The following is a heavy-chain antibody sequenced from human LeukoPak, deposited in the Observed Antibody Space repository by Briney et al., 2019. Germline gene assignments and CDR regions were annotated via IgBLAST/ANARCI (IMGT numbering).Heavy chain of an antibody. J-gene: IGHJ3*01. V-gene: IGHV3-23*01. CDR2: ISGSGGST. D-gene: IGHD3/OR15-3a*01. Sequence: PGGSLRLSCAASGFTFRSHDMSWVRQAPGKGLEWVSGISGSGGSTSYADSVKGRFTISRDNSKNTLFLQMNGLRVEDTATYYCVREGPRGLAFDVWGQGTMVTVSS. CDR3: VREGPRGLAFDV. CDR1: GFTFRSHD.